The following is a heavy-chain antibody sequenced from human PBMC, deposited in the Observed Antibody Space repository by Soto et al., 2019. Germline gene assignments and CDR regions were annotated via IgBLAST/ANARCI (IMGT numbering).Heavy chain of an antibody. Sequence: SETLSLTCTVSGGSISSGGYYWSWIRQHPGKGLEWIGYIYYSGSTYYNPSLKSRVTISVDTSKNQFSLKLSSVTAADTAVYYCAGDLCCSTSLFVDYWGQGTLVTVSS. D-gene: IGHD2-2*01. J-gene: IGHJ4*02. CDR1: GGSISSGGYY. CDR3: AGDLCCSTSLFVDY. V-gene: IGHV4-31*03. CDR2: IYYSGST.